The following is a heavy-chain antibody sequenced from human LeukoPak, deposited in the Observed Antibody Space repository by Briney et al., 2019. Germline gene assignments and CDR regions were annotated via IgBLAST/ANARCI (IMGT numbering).Heavy chain of an antibody. V-gene: IGHV4-59*12. Sequence: SETLSLTCTVSGASISSYDWSWIRQPPGKGLEWIGYIYYSGRTVYNPSLKSRVTMSLDTSKNQFSLKLSSVTASDTAVYYCLGEPARGLRFDYWGQGTLVTVSS. CDR3: LGEPARGLRFDY. D-gene: IGHD3-16*01. CDR2: IYYSGRT. J-gene: IGHJ4*02. CDR1: GASISSYD.